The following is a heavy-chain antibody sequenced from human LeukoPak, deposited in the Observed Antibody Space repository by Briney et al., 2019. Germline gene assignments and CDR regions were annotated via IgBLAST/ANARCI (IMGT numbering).Heavy chain of an antibody. V-gene: IGHV1-46*01. Sequence: ASVKVSCKASGYTFTSYYMHWVRQAPGQGLEWMGIINPSGGSTSYAQKFQGRVTITADESTSTAYMELSSLRSEDTAVYYCASTQDTFGGVIVAWFDPWGQGTLVTVSS. CDR2: INPSGGST. CDR1: GYTFTSYY. J-gene: IGHJ5*02. D-gene: IGHD3-16*02. CDR3: ASTQDTFGGVIVAWFDP.